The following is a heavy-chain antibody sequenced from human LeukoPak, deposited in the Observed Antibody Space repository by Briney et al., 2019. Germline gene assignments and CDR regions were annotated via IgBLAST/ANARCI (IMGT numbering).Heavy chain of an antibody. D-gene: IGHD2-2*01. J-gene: IGHJ4*02. Sequence: GGSLRLSCAASGFTFSSYSMNWVRQAPGKGLEWVSSISGSSSYIYYADSVKGRFTISRDNAKNSLYLQMNSLRAEDTAVYYCARDQGYCSSTSCYEFDYWGQGTLVTVSS. CDR3: ARDQGYCSSTSCYEFDY. CDR2: ISGSSSYI. CDR1: GFTFSSYS. V-gene: IGHV3-21*01.